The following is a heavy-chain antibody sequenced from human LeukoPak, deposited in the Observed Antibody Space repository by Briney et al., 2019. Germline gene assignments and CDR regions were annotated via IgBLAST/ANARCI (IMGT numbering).Heavy chain of an antibody. J-gene: IGHJ4*02. Sequence: SETLSLTCTVSGGSISSYYWSWVRQPPGKGLEWIGFIYYSGSTNYNASLKSRVTISVDMSKNQFSLKLSSVTAADTAVYYCARIQSRSGSYYNTWYFDYWGQGTLVTVSS. V-gene: IGHV4-59*01. CDR3: ARIQSRSGSYYNTWYFDY. CDR2: IYYSGST. D-gene: IGHD3-10*01. CDR1: GGSISSYY.